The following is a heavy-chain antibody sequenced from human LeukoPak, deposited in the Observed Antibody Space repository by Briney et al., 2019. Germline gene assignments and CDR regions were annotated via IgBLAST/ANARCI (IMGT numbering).Heavy chain of an antibody. CDR2: IYYSGST. V-gene: IGHV4-39*07. CDR1: GGSITSSSYY. Sequence: SETLSLTCTVSGGSITSSSYYWGWIRQPPGKGLEWIGSIYYSGSTYYNPSLKSRVTISVDTSKNQFSLKLSSMIAADTAVYYCARVSSSWYQDWYFDLWGRGTLVTVPS. CDR3: ARVSSSWYQDWYFDL. D-gene: IGHD6-13*01. J-gene: IGHJ2*01.